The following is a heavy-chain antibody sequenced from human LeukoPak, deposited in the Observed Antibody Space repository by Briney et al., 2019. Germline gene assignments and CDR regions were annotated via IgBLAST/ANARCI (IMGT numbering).Heavy chain of an antibody. CDR1: GGSISSYY. CDR2: IYYSGST. D-gene: IGHD6-13*01. Sequence: SETLSLTCTVSGGSISSYYWSWIRQPPGKGREWIGYIYYSGSTNYNPSLKSRVTISVDTSKNQFSLKLSSVTAADTAVYYCARQAIAAAGTHWFDPWGQGTLVTVSS. J-gene: IGHJ5*02. CDR3: ARQAIAAAGTHWFDP. V-gene: IGHV4-59*08.